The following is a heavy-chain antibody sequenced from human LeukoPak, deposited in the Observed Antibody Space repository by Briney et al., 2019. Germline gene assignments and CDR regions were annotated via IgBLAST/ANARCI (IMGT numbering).Heavy chain of an antibody. D-gene: IGHD3-10*01. CDR3: TRDSDMVRGSSDTFDI. CDR1: GFTFGDYA. CDR2: IRSKAYGGTT. Sequence: PGRTLRLSCTASGFTFGDYAMSWVRQAPGKGLEWVGFIRSKAYGGTTEYAASVKGRFTISRDDPKSIAYLQMNSLKTEDTAVYYCTRDSDMVRGSSDTFDIWGQGTMVTVSS. J-gene: IGHJ3*02. V-gene: IGHV3-49*04.